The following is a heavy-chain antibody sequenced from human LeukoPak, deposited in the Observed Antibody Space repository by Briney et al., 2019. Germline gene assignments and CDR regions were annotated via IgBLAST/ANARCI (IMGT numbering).Heavy chain of an antibody. Sequence: GGSLRLSCAASGFTFSSYSMNWVRQAPGKGLEWVSSISSSSSYIYYADSVKGRFTISRDNAKNSLYLQMNSLRAEDTAVYYCATHPQRYSGSYYFDYWGQGTLVTVSS. V-gene: IGHV3-21*01. CDR1: GFTFSSYS. CDR2: ISSSSSYI. CDR3: ATHPQRYSGSYYFDY. J-gene: IGHJ4*02. D-gene: IGHD1-26*01.